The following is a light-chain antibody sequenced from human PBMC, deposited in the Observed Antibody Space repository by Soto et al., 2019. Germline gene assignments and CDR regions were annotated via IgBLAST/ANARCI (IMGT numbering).Light chain of an antibody. V-gene: IGKV3-15*01. J-gene: IGKJ1*01. CDR1: QSVSSN. Sequence: EIVMTQSPATLSVSPGERATLSCRASQSVSSNLAWYQQKPGQAPRLLIYGASTRATGIPARFSGSGSGTAFTLTISSLQSEDLAVYYCQQYNNWPPSGTFGQGTKVEIK. CDR3: QQYNNWPPSGT. CDR2: GAS.